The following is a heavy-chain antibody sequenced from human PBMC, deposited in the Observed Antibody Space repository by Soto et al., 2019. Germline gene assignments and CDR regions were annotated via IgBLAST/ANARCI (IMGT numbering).Heavy chain of an antibody. J-gene: IGHJ5*02. CDR2: IYYSGST. D-gene: IGHD2-15*01. CDR3: ARHRSDFWFDP. Sequence: PSETLSLTCTVSGGSISSSGYYWGWIRQPPGKGLEWIGSIYYSGSTYYNPSLKSRVTVSVDTSKNQFSLKLSSVTAADTAVYYCARHRSDFWFDPWGQGTLVTVSS. CDR1: GGSISSSGYY. V-gene: IGHV4-39*01.